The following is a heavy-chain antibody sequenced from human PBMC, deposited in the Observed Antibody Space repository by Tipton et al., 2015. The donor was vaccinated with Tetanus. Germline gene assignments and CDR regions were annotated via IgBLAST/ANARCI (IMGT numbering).Heavy chain of an antibody. CDR1: GGSIISYY. Sequence: LRLSCTVSGGSIISYYWSWIRQPAGKGLEWIGRVYSSGSTHYNPSLKSRVTMSLDTSKKQFSLRLSSVTAADTAVYYCARMQRYGMDVWGQGTTVTVSS. V-gene: IGHV4-4*07. D-gene: IGHD6-25*01. J-gene: IGHJ6*02. CDR3: ARMQRYGMDV. CDR2: VYSSGST.